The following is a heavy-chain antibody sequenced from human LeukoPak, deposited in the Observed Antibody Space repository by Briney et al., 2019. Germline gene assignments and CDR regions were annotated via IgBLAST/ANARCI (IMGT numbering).Heavy chain of an antibody. CDR3: ARDTRQLLFDWFDP. Sequence: SETLSLTCTVSGPSISNYYWSWLRQPPGKGLEWVGYIYYSGSTNYNPSLKSRVTISVDTSKNQFSLRLSSVTAADTAVYYCARDTRQLLFDWFDPWGQGTLVTVSS. CDR1: GPSISNYY. D-gene: IGHD2-2*01. V-gene: IGHV4-59*01. CDR2: IYYSGST. J-gene: IGHJ5*02.